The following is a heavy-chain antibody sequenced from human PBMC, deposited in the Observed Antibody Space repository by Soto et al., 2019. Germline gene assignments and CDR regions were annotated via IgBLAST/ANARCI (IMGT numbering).Heavy chain of an antibody. CDR2: ISANNGDT. Sequence: QVQLVQSGAEVKKPGASVKVSCKASGYTFTSHGISWVRQAPGQGLEWMGWISANNGDTNYAQKFQGRVTVTTDTTRRTCYMEMRSITYDTTADYCAAMMLRANNIDYYYMDVWGIGTTVTVSS. J-gene: IGHJ6*03. D-gene: IGHD2-8*01. CDR3: AMMLRANNIDYYYMDV. V-gene: IGHV1-18*01. CDR1: GYTFTSHG.